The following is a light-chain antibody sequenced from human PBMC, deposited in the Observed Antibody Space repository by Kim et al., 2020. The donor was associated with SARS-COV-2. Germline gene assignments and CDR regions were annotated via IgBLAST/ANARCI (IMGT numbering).Light chain of an antibody. J-gene: IGLJ3*02. CDR3: QVWGRSSDHPV. Sequence: SYELTQPPSVSVAPGKTARITCGGNNIGSKSVHWYQQKPGQAPVLVIYYDSDRPSGIPERFSGSNSGNTATLTISRVEAGDEADYYCQVWGRSSDHPVFG. V-gene: IGLV3-21*04. CDR1: NIGSKS. CDR2: YDS.